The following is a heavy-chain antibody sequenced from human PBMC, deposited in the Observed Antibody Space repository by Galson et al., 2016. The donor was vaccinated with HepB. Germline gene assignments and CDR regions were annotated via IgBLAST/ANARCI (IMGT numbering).Heavy chain of an antibody. V-gene: IGHV3-7*04. CDR1: GISFSTYW. J-gene: IGHJ6*02. CDR2: INKDGSEK. Sequence: SLRLSCAASGISFSTYWMNWVRLAPGKGLQWVATINKDGSEKYYVDSVKVRFTISRDNSKNTLYLEMNTLRVEDTAVYFCARGSSSRSIYYYYYYTMDVWGQGTTVTVSS. D-gene: IGHD6-6*01. CDR3: ARGSSSRSIYYYYYYTMDV.